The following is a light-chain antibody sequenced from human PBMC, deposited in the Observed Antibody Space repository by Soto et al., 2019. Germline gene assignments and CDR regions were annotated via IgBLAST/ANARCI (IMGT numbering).Light chain of an antibody. Sequence: QAVVTQPPSVSGAPGQRVTISCTGSSSNIGAGYDVHWYQQLPGTAPKLLIYVNSNRPSGVPDRFSGSKSGTSASLAITGLQAEDEADYYCQSYDSSLSAVVFGGGTQVTVL. J-gene: IGLJ2*01. CDR1: SSNIGAGYD. CDR3: QSYDSSLSAVV. V-gene: IGLV1-40*01. CDR2: VNS.